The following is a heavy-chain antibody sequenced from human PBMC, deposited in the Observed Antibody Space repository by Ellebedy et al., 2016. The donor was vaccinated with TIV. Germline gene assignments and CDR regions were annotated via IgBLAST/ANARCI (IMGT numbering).Heavy chain of an antibody. CDR2: IYYSGST. V-gene: IGHV4-39*07. Sequence: SETLSLTXTVSGGSISSSSYYWGWIRQPPGKGLEWIGSIYYSGSTYYNPSLKSRVTISVDTSKNQFSLKLSSVTAADTAVYYCARGPLWFGELPLDYWGQGTLVTVSS. J-gene: IGHJ4*02. CDR3: ARGPLWFGELPLDY. CDR1: GGSISSSSYY. D-gene: IGHD3-10*01.